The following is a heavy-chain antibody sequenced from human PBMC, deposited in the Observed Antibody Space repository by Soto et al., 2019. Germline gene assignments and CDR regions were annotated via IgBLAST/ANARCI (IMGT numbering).Heavy chain of an antibody. CDR2: IYYSGST. D-gene: IGHD6-6*01. Sequence: SETLSLTCTVSGGPISSYYWSWIRQPPGKGLEWIGSIYYSGSTNYNPSLKSRVTISVDTSKNQFSLKLSSVTAADTAVYYCARDATSYNWFDPWGQGTLVTVSS. V-gene: IGHV4-59*01. CDR3: ARDATSYNWFDP. CDR1: GGPISSYY. J-gene: IGHJ5*02.